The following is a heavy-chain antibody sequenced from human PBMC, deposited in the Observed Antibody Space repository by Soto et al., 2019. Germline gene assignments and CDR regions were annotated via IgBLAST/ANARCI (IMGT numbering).Heavy chain of an antibody. Sequence: PSETLSLTCTVSGGSVNSGSYYWTWIRQPPGKGLEWIGYIYHSGSTNYNPSLKSRVTISLDTSKNQFSLKLNSVTAADTAVYYCARGRGWFGGESDYWGQGTLVTVSS. CDR1: GGSVNSGSYY. J-gene: IGHJ4*02. CDR2: IYHSGST. D-gene: IGHD3-10*01. CDR3: ARGRGWFGGESDY. V-gene: IGHV4-61*01.